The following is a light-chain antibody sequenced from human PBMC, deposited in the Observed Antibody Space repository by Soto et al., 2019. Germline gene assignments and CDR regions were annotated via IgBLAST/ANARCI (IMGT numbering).Light chain of an antibody. J-gene: IGLJ2*01. CDR1: ASNIGDNY. CDR3: GTWDISLSVVV. Sequence: QSVLTQPPSVSAAPGQDVTISCFGSASNIGDNYVSWYQQLPGTAPKLLIFDDDKRPSGIPDRFSGSKSGTSATLGITGLQTGDEADYYCGTWDISLSVVVFGGGTQLTVL. CDR2: DDD. V-gene: IGLV1-51*01.